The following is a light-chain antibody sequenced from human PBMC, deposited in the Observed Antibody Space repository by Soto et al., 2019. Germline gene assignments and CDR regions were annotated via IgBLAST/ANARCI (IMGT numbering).Light chain of an antibody. CDR1: QTISSW. CDR2: KAS. Sequence: DIQMTQSPSTLSGSVGDRVTITCRASQTISSWLAWYQQKPGKAPKLLIYKASTLKSGVPSRFSGSGSGTEFTLTISSLQPDDFATYYCQQLALYPSTFGGGTKVDIK. V-gene: IGKV1-5*03. J-gene: IGKJ4*01. CDR3: QQLALYPST.